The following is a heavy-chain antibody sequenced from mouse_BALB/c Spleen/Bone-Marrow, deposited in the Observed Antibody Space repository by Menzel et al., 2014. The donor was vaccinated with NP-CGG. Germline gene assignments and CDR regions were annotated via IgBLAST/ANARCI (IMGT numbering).Heavy chain of an antibody. CDR3: ARDWGTYDGYYWYFDV. CDR1: GFTFSSYD. V-gene: IGHV5-6-3*01. D-gene: IGHD2-3*01. Sequence: EVKVEESGGGLVQPGGSLKLSCAASGFTFSSYDMSWVRQTPDKRLELVATINRNGGRTYYPDSVKGRFTISRDNAKNTLYLQMSSLKSEDTAMYYCARDWGTYDGYYWYFDVWGAGTTVTVSS. CDR2: INRNGGRT. J-gene: IGHJ1*01.